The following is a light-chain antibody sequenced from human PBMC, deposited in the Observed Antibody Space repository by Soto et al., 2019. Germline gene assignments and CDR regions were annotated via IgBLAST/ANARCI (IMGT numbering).Light chain of an antibody. CDR1: SSNIGAGSD. CDR2: DNN. V-gene: IGLV1-40*01. CDR3: QSYDGSLKL. Sequence: QSMLTQPPSVSGAPGQRVTISCTGSSSNIGAGSDVHWYQQFPGTAPKLLIYDNNNRPSGVPDRFSGSKSGTSASLAITGLQAEDEADYYCQSYDGSLKLFGGGTKLTGL. J-gene: IGLJ2*01.